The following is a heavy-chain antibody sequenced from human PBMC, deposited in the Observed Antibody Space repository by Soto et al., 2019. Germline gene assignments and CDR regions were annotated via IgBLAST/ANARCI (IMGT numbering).Heavy chain of an antibody. CDR1: GCTFTSYY. J-gene: IGHJ4*02. D-gene: IGHD5-12*01. V-gene: IGHV1-3*01. CDR3: ARFGGYSGYDSLDY. CDR2: INAGNGNT. Sequence: ASVKISCKASGCTFTSYYISWVRQAPGQRLEWMGWINAGNGNTKYSQKFQGRVTITRDTSASTAYMELSSLRSEDTAVYYCARFGGYSGYDSLDYWGQGTLVTVSS.